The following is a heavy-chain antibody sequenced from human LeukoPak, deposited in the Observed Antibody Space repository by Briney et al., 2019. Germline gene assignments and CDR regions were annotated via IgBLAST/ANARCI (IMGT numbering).Heavy chain of an antibody. CDR1: GFTFSSYS. V-gene: IGHV3-21*01. J-gene: IGHJ4*02. Sequence: GGSLRLSCAASGFTFSSYSMNWVRQAPGKGLEWVSSISSSSSYICYADSVKGRFTISRDNAKNSLYLQMNSLRAEDTAVYYCARSSYSSGWYVMGYWGQGTLVTVSS. CDR3: ARSSYSSGWYVMGY. CDR2: ISSSSSYI. D-gene: IGHD6-19*01.